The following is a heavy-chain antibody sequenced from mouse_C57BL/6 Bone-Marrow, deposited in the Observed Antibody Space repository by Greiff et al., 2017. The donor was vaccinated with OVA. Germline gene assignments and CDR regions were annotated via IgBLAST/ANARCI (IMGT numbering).Heavy chain of an antibody. CDR1: GYTFTSYW. V-gene: IGHV1-64*01. CDR3: ARPSYYSNYGGYAMDY. D-gene: IGHD2-5*01. CDR2: IHPNSGST. J-gene: IGHJ4*01. Sequence: QVQLQQSGAELVKPGASVKLSCKASGYTFTSYWMHWVKQRPGQGLEWIGMIHPNSGSTNYNEKFKSKATLTVDKSSSTAYMQLSSLTSEDSAVYYCARPSYYSNYGGYAMDYWGQGTSVTVSS.